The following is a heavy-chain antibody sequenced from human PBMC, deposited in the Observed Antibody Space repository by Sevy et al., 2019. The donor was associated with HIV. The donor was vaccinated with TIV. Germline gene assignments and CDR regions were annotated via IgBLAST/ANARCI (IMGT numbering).Heavy chain of an antibody. CDR1: RFTLTGYY. V-gene: IGHV1-2*06. Sequence: ASVKVSCKASRFTLTGYYIHWMRKAPGQGFEWMGRINPNTGGSNYAQKFQGRITLTANTSVNAGYMELSGLTSDDTAVYYCARDQLSYYGSGPADYWGQGTLVTVSS. CDR3: ARDQLSYYGSGPADY. CDR2: INPNTGGS. J-gene: IGHJ4*02. D-gene: IGHD3-10*01.